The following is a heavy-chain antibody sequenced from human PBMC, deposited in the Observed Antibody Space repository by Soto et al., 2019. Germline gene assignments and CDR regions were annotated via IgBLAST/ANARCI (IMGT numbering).Heavy chain of an antibody. J-gene: IGHJ4*02. CDR3: ARGPAYSNFDY. V-gene: IGHV1-3*01. D-gene: IGHD4-4*01. CDR1: GYTFTSYA. CDR2: INAGNGNT. Sequence: GASVKVSCKASGYTFTSYAMHWVRQAPGQRLEWMGWINAGNGNTKYSQKFQGRVTITADESTSTAYMELSSLRSEDTAVYYCARGPAYSNFDYWGQGTLVTVSS.